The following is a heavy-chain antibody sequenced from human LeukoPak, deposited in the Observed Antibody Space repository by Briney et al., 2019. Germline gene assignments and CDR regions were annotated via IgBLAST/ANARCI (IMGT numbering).Heavy chain of an antibody. D-gene: IGHD3-16*01. CDR2: INSNSSYI. J-gene: IGHJ6*02. CDR1: GFTFSTYS. Sequence: GGSLRLSCAASGFTFSTYSMNWVRQAPGKGLEWVSCINSNSSYIYYADSVKGRFTISRDNAKNTLYLQMNSLRAEDTAVYYCARDGALDYGMDVWGQGTTVTVSS. CDR3: ARDGALDYGMDV. V-gene: IGHV3-21*01.